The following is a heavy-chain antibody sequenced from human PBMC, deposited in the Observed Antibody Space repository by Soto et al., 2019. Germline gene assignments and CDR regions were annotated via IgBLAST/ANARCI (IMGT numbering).Heavy chain of an antibody. D-gene: IGHD1-20*01. Sequence: PGVSLRRSWAASVFTFSSYSMNWVRQAPVKGLEWVSSISSSSSYIYYADSVKGRFTISRDNAKNSLYLQMNSLRAEDTAVYYCARGRYPAPNWFDPWGQGTLVTVSS. CDR1: VFTFSSYS. CDR3: ARGRYPAPNWFDP. V-gene: IGHV3-21*01. CDR2: ISSSSSYI. J-gene: IGHJ5*02.